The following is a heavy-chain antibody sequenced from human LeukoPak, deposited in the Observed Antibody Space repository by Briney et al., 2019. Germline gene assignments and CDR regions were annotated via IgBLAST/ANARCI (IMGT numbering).Heavy chain of an antibody. Sequence: ASVKVSCKASAYTFSSYGISWVRQAPGQGLEWMGWISAYNGNTNYAQKLQGRFTMSTDTSTSTAYVELRSLRSDDTAVYYCARKDYYDSSGYSDYWGQGTLVTVSS. D-gene: IGHD3-22*01. CDR3: ARKDYYDSSGYSDY. V-gene: IGHV1-18*01. CDR1: AYTFSSYG. J-gene: IGHJ4*02. CDR2: ISAYNGNT.